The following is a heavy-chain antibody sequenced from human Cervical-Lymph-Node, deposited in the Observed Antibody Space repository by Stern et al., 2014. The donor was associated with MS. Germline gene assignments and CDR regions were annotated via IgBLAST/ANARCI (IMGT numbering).Heavy chain of an antibody. J-gene: IGHJ6*02. V-gene: IGHV1-46*03. CDR2: INSSGGGT. CDR3: ARGQSFYGMDV. D-gene: IGHD6-19*01. CDR1: GFIFTSYH. Sequence: QLVQSGAEVKKPGASVKVSCKASGFIFTSYHMHWVRQAPGQGLEWMGMINSSGGGTRYAQKFQGRVTMTRDSSTSTLYMELSSLRSDDTAVYYCARGQSFYGMDVWGQGTTVTVSS.